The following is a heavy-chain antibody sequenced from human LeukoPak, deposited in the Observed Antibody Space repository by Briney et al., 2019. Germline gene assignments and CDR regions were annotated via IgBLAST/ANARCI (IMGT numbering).Heavy chain of an antibody. D-gene: IGHD1-26*01. CDR3: AKSPGTYSYYSYLDV. CDR2: IYTAGTT. J-gene: IGHJ6*02. V-gene: IGHV3-66*01. CDR1: GFTVSNNY. Sequence: GGSLRLSCAASGFTVSNNYMSWVRQAPGKGLEWVSVIYTAGTTYYADSVKGRFTISRDNSRNTLYLQMNSLRAEDTAVYYCAKSPGTYSYYSYLDVWGQGTTVTVSS.